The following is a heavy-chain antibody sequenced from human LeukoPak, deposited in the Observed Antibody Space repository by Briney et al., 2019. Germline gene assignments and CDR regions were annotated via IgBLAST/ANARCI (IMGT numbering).Heavy chain of an antibody. D-gene: IGHD6-19*01. CDR2: ISSSSSYI. CDR3: ARAVSSGWPKDYFDY. J-gene: IGHJ4*02. Sequence: SGGSLRLSCAASGFTFSSYTINWVRQAPGKGLEWVSSISSSSSYIYYADSVKGRFTISRDNAKNSLYLQMNSLRAEDTAVYYRARAVSSGWPKDYFDYWGQGTLVTVSS. V-gene: IGHV3-21*01. CDR1: GFTFSSYT.